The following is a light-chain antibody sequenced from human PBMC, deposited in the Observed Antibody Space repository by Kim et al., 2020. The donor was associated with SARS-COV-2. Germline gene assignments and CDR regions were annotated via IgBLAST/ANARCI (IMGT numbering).Light chain of an antibody. J-gene: IGKJ1*01. CDR3: QQYYDYPWT. CDR2: AAS. CDR1: QSVSTY. V-gene: IGKV1-8*01. Sequence: IQISQSPSSLSASTGDRVTITCRANQSVSTYLAWYQQKPGKAPTLLIHAASTLYVGVPSRFTASGSGTDFTLTISCLQSEDFATYFCQQYYDYPWTFGQGTEVEI.